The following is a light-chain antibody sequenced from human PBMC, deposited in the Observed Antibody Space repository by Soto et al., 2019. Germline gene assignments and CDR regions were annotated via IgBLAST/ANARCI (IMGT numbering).Light chain of an antibody. V-gene: IGLV2-14*01. J-gene: IGLJ1*01. CDR3: GSYTSSSTLV. CDR1: SSDVGGYNY. Sequence: YALTQPASVSGSPGQSITISCTGTSSDVGGYNYVSWYQQHPGKAPKLMIYEVSNRPAGVSNRFSGSKSGNTASLTISGLQAEDEADYYCGSYTSSSTLVFGTGTQLTVL. CDR2: EVS.